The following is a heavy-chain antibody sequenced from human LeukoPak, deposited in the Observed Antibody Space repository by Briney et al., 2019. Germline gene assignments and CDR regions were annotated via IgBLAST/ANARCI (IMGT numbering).Heavy chain of an antibody. CDR3: AREGRITIFSRMDV. CDR1: GLPFSRYG. CDR2: IRSDGRNK. V-gene: IGHV3-33*01. J-gene: IGHJ6*02. D-gene: IGHD3-9*01. Sequence: GGSLRLSCAVSGLPFSRYGMHWVRQAPGKGLEGVAVIRSDGRNKYYGDSVKGRFIISRDNSKNTLYLQMNSLRAEDTAVYYCAREGRITIFSRMDVWGQGTTVTVSS.